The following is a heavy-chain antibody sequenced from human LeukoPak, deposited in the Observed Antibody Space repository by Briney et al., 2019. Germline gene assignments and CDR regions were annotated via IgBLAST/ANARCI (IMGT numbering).Heavy chain of an antibody. CDR2: IRFDATIK. V-gene: IGHV3-30*02. J-gene: IGHJ6*03. Sequence: QTGGSLRLSCAASGFSFSDYGIHWVRQASGKGLEWVVFIRFDATIKYYADSVKGRFTISRDNSKNTVYFQMNSLRPEDTAVYYCARADYYFFMDVWGKGTTVTVSS. D-gene: IGHD6-19*01. CDR3: ARADYYFFMDV. CDR1: GFSFSDYG.